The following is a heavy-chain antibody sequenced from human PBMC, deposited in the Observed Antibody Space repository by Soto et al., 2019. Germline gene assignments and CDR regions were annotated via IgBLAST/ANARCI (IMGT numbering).Heavy chain of an antibody. CDR2: IYHSGST. D-gene: IGHD6-13*01. CDR1: GVSISTANW. J-gene: IGHJ1*01. CDR3: ARGGSSSLLRLFHH. Sequence: QVQLQDSGPGLVKPSGTLSLTCAVSGVSISTANWWSWVRQPPGKGLEWIGEIYHSGSTNYNPSLKSRVAISLDKSKNQFSLKLSSVTAADTAVYYCARGGSSSLLRLFHHWGQGTLVTVSS. V-gene: IGHV4-4*02.